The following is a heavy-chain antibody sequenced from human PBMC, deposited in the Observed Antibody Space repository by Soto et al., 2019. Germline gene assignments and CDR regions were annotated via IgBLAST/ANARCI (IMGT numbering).Heavy chain of an antibody. Sequence: PSETLSLTCTVSGGSISSRSSYWGWIRQPPGKGLEWIASFFYSGSAYSGSTYYNPSLKSRATISVDTSKNQFSLKLSSVTAADTAVYYCARQGYYDILTGKDYWGQGTLVTVSS. CDR2: FFYSGSAYSGST. J-gene: IGHJ4*02. CDR1: GGSISSRSSY. D-gene: IGHD3-9*01. V-gene: IGHV4-39*01. CDR3: ARQGYYDILTGKDY.